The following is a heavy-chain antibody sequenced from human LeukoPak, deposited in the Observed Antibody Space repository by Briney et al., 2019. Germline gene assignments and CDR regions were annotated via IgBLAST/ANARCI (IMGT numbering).Heavy chain of an antibody. Sequence: GGSLRLSCAASGLHFSGTAMSWVRQAPGKGLEWVSAISHDGMNAYYADSVKGRFTISRDNSKKTVSLEMSSLTAADTGVYYCAKDGAQYSSGPECDPRGQGALVTVST. D-gene: IGHD6-19*01. CDR1: GLHFSGTA. J-gene: IGHJ5*02. CDR3: AKDGAQYSSGPECDP. V-gene: IGHV3-23*01. CDR2: ISHDGMNA.